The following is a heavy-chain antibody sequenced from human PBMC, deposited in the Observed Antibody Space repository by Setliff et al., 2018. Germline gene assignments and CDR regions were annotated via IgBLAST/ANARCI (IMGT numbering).Heavy chain of an antibody. CDR2: LYAGGST. V-gene: IGHV4-61*02. J-gene: IGHJ3*02. Sequence: PSETLSLTCTVSGGSISSGLYYWSWIRQPAGRGLEWIGRLYAGGSTNYNPSHKSRATISGDTSNDRLSLRLTSVTAADTAVYYCARGWVLGAFDIWGQGTMVTV. CDR3: ARGWVLGAFDI. D-gene: IGHD6-19*01. CDR1: GGSISSGLYY.